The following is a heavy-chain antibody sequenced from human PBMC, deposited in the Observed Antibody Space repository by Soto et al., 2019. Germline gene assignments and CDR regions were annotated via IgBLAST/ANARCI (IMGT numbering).Heavy chain of an antibody. J-gene: IGHJ6*02. Sequence: PGGSLRLSCAASGFTFSGYNMNWVRQAPGKGLEWVSGITGSGVMTYYGDSVRGRFTISRDNSKNTLYLQMNSLRAEDTAVYYCAKDYYDSSGSRYFYALAVWGQGTTVTVSS. V-gene: IGHV3-23*01. D-gene: IGHD3-22*01. CDR2: ITGSGVMT. CDR1: GFTFSGYN. CDR3: AKDYYDSSGSRYFYALAV.